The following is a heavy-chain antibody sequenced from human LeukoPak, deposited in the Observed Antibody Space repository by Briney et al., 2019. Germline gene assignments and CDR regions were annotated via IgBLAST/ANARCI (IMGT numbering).Heavy chain of an antibody. CDR2: ITYDGSNA. J-gene: IGHJ4*02. Sequence: PGGSLRLSCVASGFTFTSYSMQWVRQAPGRGLEWVALITYDGSNANYADCVKGRFTASRDNSKNTMYLQMNTLRPEDTAIYYCARTSHSSGFYYGADWGQGTLVTVSS. CDR1: GFTFTSYS. D-gene: IGHD3-22*01. CDR3: ARTSHSSGFYYGAD. V-gene: IGHV3-30*04.